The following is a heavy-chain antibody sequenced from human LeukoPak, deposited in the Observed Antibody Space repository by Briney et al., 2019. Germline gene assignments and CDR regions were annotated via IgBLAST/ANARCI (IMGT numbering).Heavy chain of an antibody. CDR3: ARDFTVERPGEYYYYYGMDV. CDR1: GFTFSSYG. Sequence: PGRSLRLSCAASGFTFSSYGMHWVRQAPGKGLEWVAVIWYDGSNKYYADSVKVRFTISRDNAKNSLYLQMNSLRAEDTAVYYCARDFTVERPGEYYYYYGMDVWGQGTTVTVSS. D-gene: IGHD1-1*01. V-gene: IGHV3-33*01. J-gene: IGHJ6*02. CDR2: IWYDGSNK.